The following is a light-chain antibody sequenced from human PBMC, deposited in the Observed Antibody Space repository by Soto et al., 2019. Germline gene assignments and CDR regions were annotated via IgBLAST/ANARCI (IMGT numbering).Light chain of an antibody. V-gene: IGLV1-40*01. CDR1: SSNIGAGYD. CDR2: GNS. Sequence: QSVLTQPPSVSGAPGQRVTISCTGSSSNIGAGYDVHWYQQLPGTAPKLLIYGNSNRPSGVPDRFSGSKSGTSASLAITGLQAEDEADYYCQSYDSSLIGVVFGGGTTLTVL. CDR3: QSYDSSLIGVV. J-gene: IGLJ2*01.